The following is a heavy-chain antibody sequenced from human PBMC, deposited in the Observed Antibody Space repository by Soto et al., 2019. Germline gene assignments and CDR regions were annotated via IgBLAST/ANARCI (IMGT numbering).Heavy chain of an antibody. CDR2: IYSGGST. V-gene: IGHV3-53*01. Sequence: GGSLRLSCAASGFTVSSNYMSWVRQAPGKGLEWVSVIYSGGSTYYADSVKGRFTISRDNSKNTLYPQMNSLRAEDTAVYYCAREPTPGDAFDIWGQGTMVTVSS. J-gene: IGHJ3*02. CDR3: AREPTPGDAFDI. D-gene: IGHD2-15*01. CDR1: GFTVSSNY.